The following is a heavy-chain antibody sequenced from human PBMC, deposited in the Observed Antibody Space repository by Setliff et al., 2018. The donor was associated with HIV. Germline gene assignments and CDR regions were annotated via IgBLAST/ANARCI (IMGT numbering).Heavy chain of an antibody. V-gene: IGHV4-34*01. D-gene: IGHD1-1*01. CDR2: VNHSGNT. J-gene: IGHJ3*02. CDR3: ARGTSLNVVPDAFDI. Sequence: SETLSLTCAVYGGSFSNYYWSWIRQPPGKGLEWLGEVNHSGNTNYNPSLKSRVTISVDTSKNQISLRLNSLTAADTALYYCARGTSLNVVPDAFDIWGQGTMVTVSS. CDR1: GGSFSNYY.